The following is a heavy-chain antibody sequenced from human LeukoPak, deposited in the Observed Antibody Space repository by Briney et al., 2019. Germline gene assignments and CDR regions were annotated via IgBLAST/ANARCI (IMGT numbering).Heavy chain of an antibody. V-gene: IGHV1-46*01. D-gene: IGHD6-13*01. CDR2: INPSGGST. Sequence: ASVKVSCKASGYTFTSYYMHWVRQAPGQGLEWMGIINPSGGSTSYAQKFQGRVTMSRDTSTSTVYMELSSLKSEDTAVYYCASLAAAGNFVYWGQGTLVTVSS. CDR1: GYTFTSYY. CDR3: ASLAAAGNFVY. J-gene: IGHJ4*02.